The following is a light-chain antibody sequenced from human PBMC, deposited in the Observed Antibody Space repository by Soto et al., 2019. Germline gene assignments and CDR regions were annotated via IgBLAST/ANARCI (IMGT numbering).Light chain of an antibody. CDR3: QQYSNWPSWT. Sequence: EKVMTQSPATLSMSPGERATLSCRASQSVSNFLAWYQQKPGQTPRLLIYGASTRATGIPARFSGSGSGTDFTLTISSLQSEDFAVYYCQQYSNWPSWTFGQGTKVEVK. CDR2: GAS. V-gene: IGKV3-15*01. CDR1: QSVSNF. J-gene: IGKJ1*01.